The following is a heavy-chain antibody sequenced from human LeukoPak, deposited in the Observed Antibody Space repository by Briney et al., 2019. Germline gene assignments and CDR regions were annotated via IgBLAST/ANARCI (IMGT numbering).Heavy chain of an antibody. CDR3: ARENGDYWTRNYYYGMDV. CDR2: INPNSGGT. Sequence: SVKVSCKASGYTFTGYYMHWVRQAPGQGLEWMGWINPNSGGTNYAQKFQGRVTMTRDTSISTAYMKLSRLRSDDTAVYYCARENGDYWTRNYYYGMDVWGQGTTVTVSS. J-gene: IGHJ6*02. CDR1: GYTFTGYY. V-gene: IGHV1-2*02. D-gene: IGHD4-17*01.